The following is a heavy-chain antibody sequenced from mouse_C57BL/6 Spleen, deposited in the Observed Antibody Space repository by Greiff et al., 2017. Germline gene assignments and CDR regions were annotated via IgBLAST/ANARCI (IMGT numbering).Heavy chain of an antibody. D-gene: IGHD3-2*02. V-gene: IGHV5-6*01. CDR1: GFTFSSYG. CDR3: ARQETAQAPYYFDY. CDR2: ISSGGSYT. J-gene: IGHJ2*01. Sequence: EVKLVESGGDLVKPGGSLKLSCAASGFTFSSYGMSWVRQTPDKRLEWVATISSGGSYTYYPDSVKGRFTISRDNAKNTLYLQMSSLKSEETAMYYWARQETAQAPYYFDYWGQGTTLTVSS.